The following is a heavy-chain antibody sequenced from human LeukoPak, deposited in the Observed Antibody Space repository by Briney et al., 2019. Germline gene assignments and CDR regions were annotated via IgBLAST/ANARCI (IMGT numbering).Heavy chain of an antibody. CDR1: GFTFSSYG. D-gene: IGHD6-13*01. CDR3: AKDSSSWSYYYYYYMDV. J-gene: IGHJ6*03. Sequence: QSGGSLRLSCAASGFTFSSYGMSWVRQAPGKGLEWVSAISGSGGSTYSADSVKGRFTISRDNSKNTLYLQMNSLRAEDTAVYYCAKDSSSWSYYYYYYMDVWGKGTTVTISS. V-gene: IGHV3-23*01. CDR2: ISGSGGST.